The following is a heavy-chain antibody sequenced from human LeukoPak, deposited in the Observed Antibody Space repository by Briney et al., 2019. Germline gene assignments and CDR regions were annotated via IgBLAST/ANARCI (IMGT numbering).Heavy chain of an antibody. D-gene: IGHD6-19*01. CDR1: GASISSGY. V-gene: IGHV4-59*01. Sequence: PSETLSLTCTVSGASISSGYWSWIRQPPGKELELIGYMYYRDSSNYNPSLKSRVTISIDTSKNQFSLKLSSVTAADTAVYYCARVHSSGWSRIFDSWGQGTLVTVSS. J-gene: IGHJ4*02. CDR2: MYYRDSS. CDR3: ARVHSSGWSRIFDS.